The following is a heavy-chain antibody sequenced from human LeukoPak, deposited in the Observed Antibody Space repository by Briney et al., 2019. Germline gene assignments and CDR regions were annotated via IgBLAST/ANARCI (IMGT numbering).Heavy chain of an antibody. Sequence: SVKVSCKASGGTFSSYIITWVRQAPGQGLEWMGGIIPLFNTPKYAQKVQGRVTITTDDYTHTSYVELRSLRSEDTAVYYCARVDRYYFYMDVWGKGTTVTVSS. V-gene: IGHV1-69*05. CDR3: ARVDRYYFYMDV. J-gene: IGHJ6*03. CDR2: IIPLFNTP. CDR1: GGTFSSYI.